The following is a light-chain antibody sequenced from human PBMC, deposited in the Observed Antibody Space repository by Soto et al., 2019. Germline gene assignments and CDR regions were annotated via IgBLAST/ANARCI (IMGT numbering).Light chain of an antibody. CDR3: QQYNSYPWT. J-gene: IGKJ1*01. CDR1: QSISGW. Sequence: DIQMTQSPPTLSASVGDRITITCRASQSISGWLAWFQQKPGKAPKLLIYRASSLESGVPSRFSGSGSGTEFTLTISSLQPDDVATFYCQQYNSYPWTFGQGPKVDIK. V-gene: IGKV1-5*03. CDR2: RAS.